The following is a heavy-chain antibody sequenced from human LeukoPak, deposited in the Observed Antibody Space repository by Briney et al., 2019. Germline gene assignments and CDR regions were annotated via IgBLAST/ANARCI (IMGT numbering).Heavy chain of an antibody. Sequence: GGSLRLSCAASGFTFSSYAMSWVHQAPGKGLEWVSAISGSGGSTYYADSVKGRFTISRDNPKNTLYLQMNSLRAEDTAVYYCAKDSSLWFGESDYFDYWGQGTLVTVSS. CDR2: ISGSGGST. V-gene: IGHV3-23*01. D-gene: IGHD3-10*01. J-gene: IGHJ4*02. CDR3: AKDSSLWFGESDYFDY. CDR1: GFTFSSYA.